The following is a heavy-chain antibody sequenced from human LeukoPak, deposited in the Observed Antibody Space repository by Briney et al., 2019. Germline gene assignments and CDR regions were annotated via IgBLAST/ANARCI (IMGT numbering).Heavy chain of an antibody. V-gene: IGHV1-18*01. CDR1: GYTFSSYG. Sequence: VASVKVSCMASGYTFSSYGISWVRQAPGQGLEWMGWISAYDGNTDYAQNLQGRVTMTTDTSTSTAYMELRSLRTDDTAVYYCARAVRGYSYAYLPYWGQGTLVTVSS. J-gene: IGHJ4*02. CDR2: ISAYDGNT. CDR3: ARAVRGYSYAYLPY. D-gene: IGHD5-18*01.